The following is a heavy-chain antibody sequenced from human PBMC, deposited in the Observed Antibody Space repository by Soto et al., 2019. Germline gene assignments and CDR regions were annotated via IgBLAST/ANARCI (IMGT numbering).Heavy chain of an antibody. CDR1: GGTFTNYA. J-gene: IGHJ3*02. Sequence: QVQLVQSGAEVKKPGSSVKVSCKASGGTFTNYAISWVRQAPGQGLEWMGGIIPIFGTANYAQKFQGRVTITADESTNTAYMELSSLRSEDTAVYYCAREGGRNIVVVPTARDAFDIWGQGTMVTVSS. CDR2: IIPIFGTA. V-gene: IGHV1-69*01. CDR3: AREGGRNIVVVPTARDAFDI. D-gene: IGHD2-15*01.